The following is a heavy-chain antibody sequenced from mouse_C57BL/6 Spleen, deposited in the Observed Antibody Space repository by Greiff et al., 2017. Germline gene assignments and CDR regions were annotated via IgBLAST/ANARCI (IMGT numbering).Heavy chain of an antibody. D-gene: IGHD2-3*01. J-gene: IGHJ1*03. CDR3: TTRDGYWYFDV. CDR1: GFNIKDDY. Sequence: VQLQQSGAELVRPGASVKLSCTASGFNIKDDYMHWVKQRPEQGLEWIGWIDPENGDTEYASKFQGKATITADTSSNPAYLQLSSLTSEDTAVYYCTTRDGYWYFDVWGTGTTVTVSS. CDR2: IDPENGDT. V-gene: IGHV14-4*01.